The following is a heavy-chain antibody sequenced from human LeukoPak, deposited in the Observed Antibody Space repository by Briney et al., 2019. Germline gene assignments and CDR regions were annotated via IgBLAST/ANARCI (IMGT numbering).Heavy chain of an antibody. J-gene: IGHJ4*02. CDR3: TRTFLSGDGYKVGYFDY. CDR1: GLTVSSNY. Sequence: GGSLRLSCAASGLTVSSNYMSWVRQAPGKGLEWVSLIYSSGSTYYADSVKGRFTISRNNSKNTLFLQMNSLTAEDTAMYYCTRTFLSGDGYKVGYFDYWGQGTLVTVSS. D-gene: IGHD5-24*01. V-gene: IGHV3-53*01. CDR2: IYSSGST.